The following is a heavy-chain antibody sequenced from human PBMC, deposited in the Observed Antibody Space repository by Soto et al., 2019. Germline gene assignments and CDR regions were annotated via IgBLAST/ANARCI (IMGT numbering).Heavy chain of an antibody. Sequence: SETLSLTCTVSGGSIGSDYWSWIRQPPGKGLEWIGYVYYSGSTNYNPSLKSRVTISVDTSKNQLSLKLSSVTAADTAVYYCARESAGSGKNNWFDPWGQGTLVTVSS. J-gene: IGHJ5*02. CDR3: ARESAGSGKNNWFDP. CDR2: VYYSGST. V-gene: IGHV4-59*01. D-gene: IGHD3-10*01. CDR1: GGSIGSDY.